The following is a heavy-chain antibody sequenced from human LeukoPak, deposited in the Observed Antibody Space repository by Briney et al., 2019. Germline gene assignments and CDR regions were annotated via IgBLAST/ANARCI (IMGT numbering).Heavy chain of an antibody. V-gene: IGHV4-31*03. Sequence: PSETLSLTCTVSGGSISSGGYYWSWIRQHPGKGLGWIGYIYYSGSTYYNPSLKSRVTISVDTSKNQFSLKLSSVTAADTAVYYCAREPHDILTGYRYWFDPWGQGTLVTVSS. CDR1: GGSISSGGYY. J-gene: IGHJ5*02. CDR3: AREPHDILTGYRYWFDP. D-gene: IGHD3-9*01. CDR2: IYYSGST.